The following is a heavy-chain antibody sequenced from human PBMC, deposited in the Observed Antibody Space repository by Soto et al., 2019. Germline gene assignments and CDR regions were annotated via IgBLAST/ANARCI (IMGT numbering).Heavy chain of an antibody. Sequence: SETLSLTCTVSRGSISSSSYYSGRIRQPPGKGLEWLGSIYYSGSTYYNPSLKSRVTISVDTSKNQFSLKLSSVTAADTAVYYCARHIAAGYSSSSGFDYWGQGTLV. CDR2: IYYSGST. D-gene: IGHD6-6*01. CDR3: ARHIAAGYSSSSGFDY. J-gene: IGHJ4*02. V-gene: IGHV4-39*01. CDR1: RGSISSSSYY.